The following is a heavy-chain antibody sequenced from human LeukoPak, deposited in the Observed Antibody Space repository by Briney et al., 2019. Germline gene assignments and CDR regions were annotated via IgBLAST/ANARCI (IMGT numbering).Heavy chain of an antibody. V-gene: IGHV4-59*01. Sequence: SETLSLTCTVSGGSISSYYWSWIWPPPGEGLEWIGHIYYSGSTNYNPSLKSRVTISVDTSKNQFSLKLSSVTAADTAVYYCARVGQLVPNYYYYYMDVWGKGTTVTVSS. D-gene: IGHD6-6*01. CDR3: ARVGQLVPNYYYYYMDV. CDR1: GGSISSYY. J-gene: IGHJ6*03. CDR2: IYYSGST.